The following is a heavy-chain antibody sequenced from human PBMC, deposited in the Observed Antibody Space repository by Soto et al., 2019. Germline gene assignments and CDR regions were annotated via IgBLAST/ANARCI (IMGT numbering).Heavy chain of an antibody. D-gene: IGHD3-10*01. J-gene: IGHJ6*02. CDR1: GGSISSYY. CDR3: ARDSSGGMDV. Sequence: QVQLQESGPGLVKPSETLSLTCTVSGGSISSYYWSWIRQPPGKGLEWIGYIYYSGSTNYNPSLKSRVTISVDTSKNQFSLKLSSVTAADTAVYYCARDSSGGMDVWGQGTTVTVSS. V-gene: IGHV4-59*01. CDR2: IYYSGST.